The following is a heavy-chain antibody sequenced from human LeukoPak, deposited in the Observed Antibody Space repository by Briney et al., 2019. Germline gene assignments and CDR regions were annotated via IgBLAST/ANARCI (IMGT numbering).Heavy chain of an antibody. D-gene: IGHD5-18*01. V-gene: IGHV3-64*01. CDR1: GFTFSSYA. CDR2: ISSNGGST. Sequence: GGSLRLSCAASGFTFSSYAMHWVRQAPGKGLEYVSAISSNGGSTYYANSVKGRFTIPRDNSKNTLYLQMGSLRAEDMAVYYCARDDRYSYGSLDYWGQGTLVTVSS. J-gene: IGHJ4*02. CDR3: ARDDRYSYGSLDY.